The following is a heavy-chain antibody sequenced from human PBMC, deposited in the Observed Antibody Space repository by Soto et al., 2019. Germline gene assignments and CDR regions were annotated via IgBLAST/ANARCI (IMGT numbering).Heavy chain of an antibody. D-gene: IGHD2-8*01. CDR2: IIPIFGTA. Sequence: SVKVSCKASGGTFSSYAISWVRQAPGQGLEWMGGIIPIFGTANYAQKFQGRVTITADESTSTAYMELSSLRSEDTAVYYCAARYCTNGVCYRLMYNWFDPWGQGTLVTVS. CDR3: AARYCTNGVCYRLMYNWFDP. CDR1: GGTFSSYA. V-gene: IGHV1-69*13. J-gene: IGHJ5*02.